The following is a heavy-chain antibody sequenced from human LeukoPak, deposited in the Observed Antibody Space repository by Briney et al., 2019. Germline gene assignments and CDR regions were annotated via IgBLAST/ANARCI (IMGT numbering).Heavy chain of an antibody. V-gene: IGHV1-69*13. D-gene: IGHD3-10*01. CDR3: ARAKYYYGSGSYAYFDY. CDR2: IIPIFGTA. Sequence: SVKVSCKASGGTFSSYAISWVRQPPGQGLEWMGGIIPIFGTANYAQKFQGRVTITADESTSTAYMELSSLRSEDTAVYYCARAKYYYGSGSYAYFDYWGQGTLVTVSS. J-gene: IGHJ4*02. CDR1: GGTFSSYA.